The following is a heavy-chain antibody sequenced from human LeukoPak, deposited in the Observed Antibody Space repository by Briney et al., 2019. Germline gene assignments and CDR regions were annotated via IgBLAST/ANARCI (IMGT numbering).Heavy chain of an antibody. D-gene: IGHD3-22*01. CDR3: ARESSGYFY. CDR2: ISSSSSFR. CDR1: GFNFSSYS. J-gene: IGHJ4*02. V-gene: IGHV3-21*01. Sequence: GGSLRLSCAASGFNFSSYSMNWVRQAPGKGLEWVSSISSSSSFRYYADSVKGRFTISRDNAKNSPYLQMNSLRAEDTAVYYCARESSGYFYWGQGTLVTVSS.